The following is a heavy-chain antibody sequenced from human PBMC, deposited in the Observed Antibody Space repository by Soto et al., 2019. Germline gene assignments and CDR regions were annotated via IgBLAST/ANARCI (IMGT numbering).Heavy chain of an antibody. CDR1: GFTFSSYA. CDR2: ISGSGGST. D-gene: IGHD5-12*01. V-gene: IGHV3-23*01. J-gene: IGHJ4*02. Sequence: GGSLRLSCAASGFTFSSYAMSWVRQAPGKGLEWVSAISGSGGSTYYADSVKGRFTISRDNSKNTLYLQMNSLRAEDTAVYYCASRDSDGYNDPADDYWGQGTLVTVSS. CDR3: ASRDSDGYNDPADDY.